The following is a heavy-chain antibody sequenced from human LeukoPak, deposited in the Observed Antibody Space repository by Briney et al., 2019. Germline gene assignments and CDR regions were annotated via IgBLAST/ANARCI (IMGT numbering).Heavy chain of an antibody. Sequence: PSETLSLTCAVSGYSMSSGYYWGWIRQPPGKGLEWIGSIYHSGSTYYNPSLKSRVTISVDTSKNQFSLKLSSVTAADTAVYYCARGLTYYDFCSGHHPGSYYMDVWGKGTTVTVSS. CDR2: IYHSGST. CDR1: GYSMSSGYY. J-gene: IGHJ6*03. CDR3: ARGLTYYDFCSGHHPGSYYMDV. V-gene: IGHV4-38-2*01. D-gene: IGHD3-3*01.